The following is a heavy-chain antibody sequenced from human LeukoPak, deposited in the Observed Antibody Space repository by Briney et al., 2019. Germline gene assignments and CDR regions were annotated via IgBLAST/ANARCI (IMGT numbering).Heavy chain of an antibody. V-gene: IGHV4-39*07. D-gene: IGHD4-17*01. CDR1: GGSISSSSYY. Sequence: PSETLSLTCTVSGGSISSSSYYWGWIRQPPGKGLEWIGSIYYSGSTYYNPSLKSRVTMSVDTSKNQFSLKLRSVTAADTAVYYCAKEYGADWYFDLWGRGTLVTVSS. CDR2: IYYSGST. J-gene: IGHJ2*01. CDR3: AKEYGADWYFDL.